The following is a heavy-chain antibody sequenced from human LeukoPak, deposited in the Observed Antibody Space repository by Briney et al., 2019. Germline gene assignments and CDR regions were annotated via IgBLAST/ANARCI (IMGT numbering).Heavy chain of an antibody. CDR2: INPSGGST. Sequence: ASVKVSCKASGYTFTSYGISWVRQAPGQGLEWMGIINPSGGSTSYAQKFQGRVTMTRDTSTSTVYMELSSLRSEDTAVYYCARALDTAMAAYGMDVWGQGTTVTVPS. CDR1: GYTFTSYG. J-gene: IGHJ6*02. D-gene: IGHD5-18*01. CDR3: ARALDTAMAAYGMDV. V-gene: IGHV1-46*01.